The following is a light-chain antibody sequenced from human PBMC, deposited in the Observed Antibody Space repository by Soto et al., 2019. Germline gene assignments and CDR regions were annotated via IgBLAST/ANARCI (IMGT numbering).Light chain of an antibody. CDR3: YQYEQTPPWT. CDR2: SAS. V-gene: IGKV3-20*01. Sequence: EVVLTQSPGTLSLSPGERVTLSCRASQSVASSYLAWYQQKPGRAPRLLFYSASSRATGIPDRFSGSGSGTDFTLTISRLEPEDVGVYFCYQYEQTPPWTFGRGTKVEIK. CDR1: QSVASSY. J-gene: IGKJ1*01.